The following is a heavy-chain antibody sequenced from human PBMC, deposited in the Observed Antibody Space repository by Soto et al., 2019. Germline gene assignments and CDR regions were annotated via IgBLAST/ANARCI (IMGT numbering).Heavy chain of an antibody. J-gene: IGHJ4*02. CDR1: GGSFSGYY. V-gene: IGHV4-34*01. CDR2: INHSGST. D-gene: IGHD5-12*01. Sequence: SETLSLTCAVYGGSFSGYYWSWIRQPPGKGLEWIGEINHSGSTNYNPSLKSRVTISVDTSKNQFSLKLSSVTAADTAVYYCARGVDIVAHRFDYWGQGTLVTVS. CDR3: ARGVDIVAHRFDY.